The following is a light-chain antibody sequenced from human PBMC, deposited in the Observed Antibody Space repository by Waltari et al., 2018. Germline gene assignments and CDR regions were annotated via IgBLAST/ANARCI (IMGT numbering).Light chain of an antibody. V-gene: IGLV2-23*02. CDR3: CSYAGANTYV. Sequence: QSALTQPASVSGSPGQSITVSCTGTSSDVGSYNLVSWYQHHPPKAPKLMIYEVSKRPSGVPNRFPGSKSGNTASLTISGLQPEDEADYYCCSYAGANTYVFGSGTKVTVL. CDR1: SSDVGSYNL. J-gene: IGLJ1*01. CDR2: EVS.